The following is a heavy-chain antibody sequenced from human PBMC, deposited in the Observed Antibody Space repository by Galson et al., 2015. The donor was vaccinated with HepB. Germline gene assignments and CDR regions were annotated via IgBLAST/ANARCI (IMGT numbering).Heavy chain of an antibody. CDR3: ASSPNSWGSTIFGVVRNPLYYYYYYGMDV. V-gene: IGHV1-3*01. CDR1: GYTFTSYA. D-gene: IGHD3-3*01. CDR2: INAGNGNT. J-gene: IGHJ6*02. Sequence: SVKVSCKASGYTFTSYAMHWVRQAPGQRLEWMGWINAGNGNTKYSQKFQGRVTITRDTSASTAYMELSSLRSEDTAVYYCASSPNSWGSTIFGVVRNPLYYYYYYGMDVWGQGTTVTVSS.